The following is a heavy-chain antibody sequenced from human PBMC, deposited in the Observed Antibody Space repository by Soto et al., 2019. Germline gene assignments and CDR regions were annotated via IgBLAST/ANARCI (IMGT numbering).Heavy chain of an antibody. CDR3: ARLRARRYYYDSSGIDY. J-gene: IGHJ4*02. CDR1: GGSVSSGSYY. Sequence: SETLSLTCTVSGGSVSSGSYYWSWIRQPPGKGLEWIGYIYYSGSTNYNPSLKSRVTISVDTSKNQFSLKLSSVTAADTAVYYCARLRARRYYYDSSGIDYWGQGTLVTVSS. CDR2: IYYSGST. V-gene: IGHV4-61*01. D-gene: IGHD3-22*01.